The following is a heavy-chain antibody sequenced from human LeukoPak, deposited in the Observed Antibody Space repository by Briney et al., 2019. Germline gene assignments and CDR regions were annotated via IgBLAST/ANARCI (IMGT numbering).Heavy chain of an antibody. D-gene: IGHD6-19*01. CDR3: AKEHSSGWPNLDY. CDR2: IGRRDNNR. CDR1: GFTFNCYT. J-gene: IGHJ4*02. Sequence: GESLRLSCAASGFTFNCYTIHWVRQAPGKGLEWVSLIGRRDNNRYYADSVRGRFTISRDNSKNSLYLQMNSLRTEDTALYYCAKEHSSGWPNLDYWGRGTLVTVSS. V-gene: IGHV3-43*01.